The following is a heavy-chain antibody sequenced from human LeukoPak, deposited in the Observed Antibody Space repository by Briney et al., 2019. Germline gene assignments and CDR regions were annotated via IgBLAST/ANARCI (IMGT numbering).Heavy chain of an antibody. CDR1: GFTFSSYS. CDR2: ISSSSSYI. V-gene: IGHV3-21*01. J-gene: IGHJ4*02. CDR3: ARDKYSSSSVFDY. Sequence: GGSLRLSCAASGFTFSSYSMNWVRQAPGKGLEWVSSISSSSSYIYYADSVKGRFTISRDNAKNSLYLQMNGLRAEDTAVYYCARDKYSSSSVFDYWGQGTLVTVSS. D-gene: IGHD6-6*01.